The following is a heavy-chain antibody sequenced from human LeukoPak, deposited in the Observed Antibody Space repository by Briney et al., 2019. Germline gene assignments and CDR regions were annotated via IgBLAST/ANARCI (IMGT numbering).Heavy chain of an antibody. CDR3: AREGRRGMIVAVTYFDY. D-gene: IGHD3-22*01. CDR2: ITSSGNTI. Sequence: GGSLRLSCAASGFAFSDYYMSWIRQAPGKGLEWVSYITSSGNTIYYADSVKGRFTISRDNAKNSLYLHMNSLRAEDTAVYYCAREGRRGMIVAVTYFDYWGQGTLVTVSS. J-gene: IGHJ4*02. CDR1: GFAFSDYY. V-gene: IGHV3-11*04.